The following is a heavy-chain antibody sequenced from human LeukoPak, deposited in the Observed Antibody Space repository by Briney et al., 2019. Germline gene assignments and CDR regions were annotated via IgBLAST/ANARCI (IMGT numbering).Heavy chain of an antibody. J-gene: IGHJ4*02. Sequence: SETLSLTCTVSGDSISSYYWSWIRQPPGKGLEWIGYIYYSGTTSYNPSLRSRLTISVDTSKNQFSLKLSSVTAADTAVYYCERRPRYGSGSPTFDYWGQGTLVTVSS. D-gene: IGHD3-10*01. CDR3: ERRPRYGSGSPTFDY. V-gene: IGHV4-59*12. CDR1: GDSISSYY. CDR2: IYYSGTT.